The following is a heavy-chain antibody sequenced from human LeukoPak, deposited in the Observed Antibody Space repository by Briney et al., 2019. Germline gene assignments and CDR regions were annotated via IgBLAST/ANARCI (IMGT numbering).Heavy chain of an antibody. J-gene: IGHJ5*02. D-gene: IGHD6-13*01. Sequence: GESLKISCKGSGYSFTNYWIGWVRQMSGKGLEWMGIIYPGDSDTKYSPSFQGQVTISVDKSITTAYLQWNSLKASDTAMYYCATTGGGYSSTSYNWFDPWGQGTLVIVSS. CDR2: IYPGDSDT. CDR1: GYSFTNYW. CDR3: ATTGGGYSSTSYNWFDP. V-gene: IGHV5-51*01.